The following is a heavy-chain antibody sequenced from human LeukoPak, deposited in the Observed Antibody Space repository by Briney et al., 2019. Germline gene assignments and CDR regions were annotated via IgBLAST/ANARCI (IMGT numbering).Heavy chain of an antibody. CDR3: AKAYSSSLYGDAFHI. V-gene: IGHV3-23*01. CDR1: GFTFRFYA. Sequence: PGGSLRLSCAGSGFTFRFYAMTWVRQAPGKGLEWVSGISGDASVSKDADSMKGRFNISRDNSKNTLYLQLNSLRVEDTAIYYCAKAYSSSLYGDAFHIWGQGTMVTVSP. D-gene: IGHD6-13*01. CDR2: ISGDASVS. J-gene: IGHJ3*02.